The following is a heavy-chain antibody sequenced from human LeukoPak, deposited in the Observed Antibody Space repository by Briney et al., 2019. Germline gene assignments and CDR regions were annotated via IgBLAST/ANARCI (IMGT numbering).Heavy chain of an antibody. CDR2: INPGDGSTT. D-gene: IGHD2-8*02. Sequence: PGGSLRLSCAGSGFTMSNYWMNWVRQAPGEGLVWVSHINPGDGSTTGYADSVKGRFTVSRDNAKNTLYLQMTSLKDGDTAVYYSLRDGMGTAPYDLWGLGALVSVSS. J-gene: IGHJ4*01. CDR1: GFTMSNYW. V-gene: IGHV3-74*01. CDR3: LRDGMGTAPYDL.